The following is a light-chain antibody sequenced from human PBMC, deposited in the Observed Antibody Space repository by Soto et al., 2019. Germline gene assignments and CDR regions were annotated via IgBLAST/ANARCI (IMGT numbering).Light chain of an antibody. Sequence: DIQMNQSPASLSASEGDRVTITCRASQSITRYLNWYQQKPGKAPELLMFAASNLESGVPPRFSGSGSETDFSLTISSLQPEDFATYYCQHYNSYPHTFGQGTRLEI. CDR3: QHYNSYPHT. CDR1: QSITRY. J-gene: IGKJ5*01. CDR2: AAS. V-gene: IGKV1-39*01.